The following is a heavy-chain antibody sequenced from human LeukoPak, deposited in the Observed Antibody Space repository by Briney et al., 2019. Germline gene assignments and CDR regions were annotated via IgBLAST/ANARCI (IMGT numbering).Heavy chain of an antibody. V-gene: IGHV3-30-3*01. CDR2: ISYDGSNM. Sequence: PGGSLRLSCAASGFTFSSYTMHWVRQAPGKGLEWVAVISYDGSNMYYADSVKGRFTISRDNSKNTLYLQMNSLRAEDTAVFYCARAYCSGGSCYTVYFDYWGQGSLVTVSS. J-gene: IGHJ4*02. D-gene: IGHD2-15*01. CDR3: ARAYCSGGSCYTVYFDY. CDR1: GFTFSSYT.